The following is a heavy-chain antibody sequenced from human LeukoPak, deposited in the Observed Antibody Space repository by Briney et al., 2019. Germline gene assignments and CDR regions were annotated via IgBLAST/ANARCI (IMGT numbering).Heavy chain of an antibody. Sequence: GASVKVSCKASGYTFISYGITWVRQAPGQGLEWMGWINTHNGNTNFAQKLQGRVTMTTDTAPSTGYMELRNLRSDDTAVYYWARNYYVSSGYYGDYWGQGTLVTGSS. CDR3: ARNYYVSSGYYGDY. V-gene: IGHV1-18*01. D-gene: IGHD3-22*01. J-gene: IGHJ4*02. CDR2: INTHNGNT. CDR1: GYTFISYG.